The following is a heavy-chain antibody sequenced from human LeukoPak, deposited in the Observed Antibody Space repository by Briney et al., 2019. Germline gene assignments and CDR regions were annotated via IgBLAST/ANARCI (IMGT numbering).Heavy chain of an antibody. CDR2: VYYSGAT. J-gene: IGHJ4*02. D-gene: IGHD6-19*01. V-gene: IGHV4-59*08. CDR1: GFTFTNYA. CDR3: ARRLAVTGIYCFDH. Sequence: GSLRLSCSASGFTFTNYAMHWVRQAPGKGLEWIGYVYYSGATNYNPSPKSRVTISLDTSKNQFSLRLTSVTAADTAVYYCARRLAVTGIYCFDHWGQGTPVTVSS.